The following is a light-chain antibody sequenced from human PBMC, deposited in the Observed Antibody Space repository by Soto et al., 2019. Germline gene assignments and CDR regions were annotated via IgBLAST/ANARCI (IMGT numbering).Light chain of an antibody. CDR3: QQRGG. J-gene: IGKJ4*02. CDR1: QSVSSY. CDR2: DAS. V-gene: IGKV3-11*01. Sequence: EIVLTQSPATLSLSPGERATLSCRVSQSVSSYLAWYQQKPGQAPRLLIYDASNRATGIPARFSGSGSGTDFTLTISSLEPKDFAVYYCQQRGGFGGGTKVEIK.